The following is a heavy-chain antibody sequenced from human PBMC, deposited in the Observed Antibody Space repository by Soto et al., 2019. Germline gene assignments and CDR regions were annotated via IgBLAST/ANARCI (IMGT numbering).Heavy chain of an antibody. V-gene: IGHV3-23*01. D-gene: IGHD3-16*01. J-gene: IGHJ6*02. CDR1: GFTFRSYA. Sequence: GGSLRLSCAASGFTFRSYAMSWVRQAPGKGLEWVSAISGSGGSTYYADSVRGRFTISRDNSKNTLYLQMNSLRDEDTAVYYCAKGAHTNYFYYGMDIWGQGTTDTVSS. CDR3: AKGAHTNYFYYGMDI. CDR2: ISGSGGST.